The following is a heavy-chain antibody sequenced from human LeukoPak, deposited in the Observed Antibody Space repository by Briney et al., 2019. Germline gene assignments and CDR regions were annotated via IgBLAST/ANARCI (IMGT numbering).Heavy chain of an antibody. Sequence: GGSLRLSCAASGFTFSSYAMSWVRQAPGKGLEWVSAISGSGGSTYYADSVKGRFIISRDNSKNTLYLQMSSLRAEDTAVYYCAKDTGTAWGNWFDPWGQGTLVTVSS. CDR3: AKDTGTAWGNWFDP. D-gene: IGHD3-16*01. J-gene: IGHJ5*02. V-gene: IGHV3-23*01. CDR1: GFTFSSYA. CDR2: ISGSGGST.